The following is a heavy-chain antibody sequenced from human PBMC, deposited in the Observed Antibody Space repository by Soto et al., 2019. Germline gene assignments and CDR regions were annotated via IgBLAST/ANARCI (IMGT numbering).Heavy chain of an antibody. CDR1: GFTFSSYA. CDR2: ISGSGGST. CDR3: AKTKHVDIVATIPFDY. V-gene: IGHV3-23*01. Sequence: PGGSLRLSCAASGFTFSSYAMSWVRQAPGKGLEWVSAISGSGGSTYYADSVKGRFTISRDNSKNTLYLQMNSLRAEDTAVYYCAKTKHVDIVATIPFDYWGQGTLVTVSS. D-gene: IGHD5-12*01. J-gene: IGHJ4*02.